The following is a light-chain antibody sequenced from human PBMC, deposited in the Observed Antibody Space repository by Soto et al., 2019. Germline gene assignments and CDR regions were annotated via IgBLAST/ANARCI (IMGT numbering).Light chain of an antibody. CDR2: EVS. V-gene: IGLV2-14*03. Sequence: LTQPASVSGSPGQSITISCTGTSSDVGAYDFVSWYQQHPDKAPKLMIYEVSNRPSGVSNRFSGSKSVNTATLTISGLQAEDEADYYCSSYTSSSTRVFGTGTKVTVL. CDR1: SSDVGAYDF. CDR3: SSYTSSSTRV. J-gene: IGLJ1*01.